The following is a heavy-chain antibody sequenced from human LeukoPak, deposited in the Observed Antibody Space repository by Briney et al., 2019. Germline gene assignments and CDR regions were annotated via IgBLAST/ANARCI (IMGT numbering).Heavy chain of an antibody. CDR2: ISRSGSTK. J-gene: IGHJ6*04. Sequence: PGGSLRLSCAASGFTFSSYGMHWVRQAPGKGLEWVSSISRSGSTKYYADSVKGRFTISRDNAKNSLYLQMNSLRAEDTAVYYCAELGITMIGGVWGKGTTVTISS. V-gene: IGHV3-48*04. CDR1: GFTFSSYG. CDR3: AELGITMIGGV. D-gene: IGHD3-10*02.